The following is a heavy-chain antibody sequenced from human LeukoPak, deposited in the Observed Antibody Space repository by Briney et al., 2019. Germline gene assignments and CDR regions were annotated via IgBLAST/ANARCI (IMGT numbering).Heavy chain of an antibody. Sequence: SETLSLTCTVSGGSISSYYWSWIRQPPGKGLEWIGYIYYSGSTNYNPSLKSRVTISVDTSKNQFSLKLSSVTAADTAVYYCARHIISSSWYFDLWGHGTLVTVSS. CDR1: GGSISSYY. V-gene: IGHV4-59*08. J-gene: IGHJ2*01. D-gene: IGHD6-13*01. CDR2: IYYSGST. CDR3: ARHIISSSWYFDL.